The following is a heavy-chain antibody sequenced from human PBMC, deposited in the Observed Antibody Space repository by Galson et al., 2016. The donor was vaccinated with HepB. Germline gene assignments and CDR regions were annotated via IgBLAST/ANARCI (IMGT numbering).Heavy chain of an antibody. CDR3: AKSGDGNWFET. CDR1: GYTFSTFG. Sequence: SCKASGYTFSTFGIAWVRQAPGQGLEWMGWISGYDGTTDYAQNLQARITMTTDTSTTTAYMEVRSLRSDDTAVYYCAKSGDGNWFETWGQGTLVTVSS. J-gene: IGHJ5*02. V-gene: IGHV1-18*04. D-gene: IGHD7-27*01. CDR2: ISGYDGTT.